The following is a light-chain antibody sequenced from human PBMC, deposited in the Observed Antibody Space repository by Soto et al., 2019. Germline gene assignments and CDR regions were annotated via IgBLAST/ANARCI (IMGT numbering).Light chain of an antibody. J-gene: IGKJ3*01. CDR3: QQRSN. CDR2: DAS. CDR1: QSVSSY. Sequence: EIVLTQSPATLSLSPGERATLSCRASQSVSSYLAWYRQKPGQAPRLLIYDASNRATGIPARFSGSGSGTDFTLTISSLEPEDFAVYYCQQRSNFGPGTKVDIK. V-gene: IGKV3-11*01.